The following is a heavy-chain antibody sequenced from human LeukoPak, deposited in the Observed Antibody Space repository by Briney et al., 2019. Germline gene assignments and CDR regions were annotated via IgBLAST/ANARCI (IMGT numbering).Heavy chain of an antibody. CDR2: IYSGGST. Sequence: GGSLRLSCAASGFTVSSDSLNWVRQAPGKGLEWVSVIYSGGSTYYADSVKGRFTISRHNSKNTVYLQMNSLRAEDTAVYYCARDSGDYSSEYYYYYGMDVWGQGTTVTVSS. J-gene: IGHJ6*02. D-gene: IGHD4-11*01. V-gene: IGHV3-53*04. CDR1: GFTVSSDS. CDR3: ARDSGDYSSEYYYYYGMDV.